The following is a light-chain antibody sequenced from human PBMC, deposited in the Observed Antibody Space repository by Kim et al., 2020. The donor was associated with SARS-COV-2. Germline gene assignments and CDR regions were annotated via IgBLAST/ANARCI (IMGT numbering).Light chain of an antibody. J-gene: IGLJ2*01. Sequence: PGQTASITCSGDKLGDKYACWYKQKPGQAPVLVIYQDSKRPSGIPERFSGSNSGNTATLTISGTQAMDEADYYCQAWDSSTAVVFGGGTQLTVL. CDR2: QDS. CDR1: KLGDKY. CDR3: QAWDSSTAVV. V-gene: IGLV3-1*01.